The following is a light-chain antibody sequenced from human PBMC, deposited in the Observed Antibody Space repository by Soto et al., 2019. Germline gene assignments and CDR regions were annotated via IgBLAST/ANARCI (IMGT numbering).Light chain of an antibody. CDR3: QHCGSTPLT. Sequence: EIVLTQSPGTLSLSPGERATLSCRASQSVSSSYLAWYQQKPGQAPRLLIYGASSRATGIPDRFSGSGSGTDFTLTIIRLEPEDFAVYYCQHCGSTPLTFGGGTKVEIK. V-gene: IGKV3-20*01. J-gene: IGKJ4*01. CDR2: GAS. CDR1: QSVSSSY.